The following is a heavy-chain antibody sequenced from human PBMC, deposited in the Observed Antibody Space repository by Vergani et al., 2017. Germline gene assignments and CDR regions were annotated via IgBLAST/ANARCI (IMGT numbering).Heavy chain of an antibody. CDR3: ARDLPYMDV. CDR2: ISSSGGAI. V-gene: IGHV3-48*04. Sequence: EVQLVESGGGLVQPGGSLRLSCAASGFTFSSYSMNWVRQAPGKGLEWVSYISSSGGAIDYADSVKGRFTISRDNAKNSLHLQMNSLRAEDTAVYYCARDLPYMDVWGKGTTVTVSS. CDR1: GFTFSSYS. J-gene: IGHJ6*03.